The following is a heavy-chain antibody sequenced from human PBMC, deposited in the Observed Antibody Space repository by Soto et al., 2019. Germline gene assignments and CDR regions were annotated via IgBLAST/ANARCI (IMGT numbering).Heavy chain of an antibody. CDR2: IKSKTDGGTT. D-gene: IGHD3-3*01. Sequence: EVPLVESGGGLVKPGGSLRLSCAASGFTFSNAWMSWVRQAPGKGLEWVGRIKSKTDGGTTDYAATVKGRFPISRDDSKNTLYLQMNSLKTEDTAVYYCTTDSLVLRFLEWAFDPWGQGTLVTVSS. CDR3: TTDSLVLRFLEWAFDP. J-gene: IGHJ5*02. V-gene: IGHV3-15*01. CDR1: GFTFSNAW.